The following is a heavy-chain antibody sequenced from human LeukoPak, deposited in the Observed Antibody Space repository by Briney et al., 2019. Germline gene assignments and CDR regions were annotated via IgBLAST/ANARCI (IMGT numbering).Heavy chain of an antibody. D-gene: IGHD3-10*01. CDR3: ARNTVLWFGELWGAWLDP. CDR2: ISAYNGNT. CDR1: GYTFTSYD. J-gene: IGHJ5*02. Sequence: GASVKVSCKASGYTFTSYDINWVRQAPGQGLEWMGWISAYNGNTNYAQKLQGRVTMTTDTSTSTAYMELRSLRSDDTAVYYCARNTVLWFGELWGAWLDPWGQGTLVTVSS. V-gene: IGHV1-18*01.